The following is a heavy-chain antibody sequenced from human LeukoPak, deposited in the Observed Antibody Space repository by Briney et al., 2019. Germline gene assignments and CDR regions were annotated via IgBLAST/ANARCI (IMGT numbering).Heavy chain of an antibody. Sequence: GGSLRLSCAASGFTFSSYAMSWVRQAPGKGLEWVSAISGSGGSTYYADSVKGRFTISRDNSKNTLSLQMNSLRAEDTAVYYCAKDLDSSIAAPVGYWGQGTLVTVSS. J-gene: IGHJ4*02. CDR1: GFTFSSYA. D-gene: IGHD6-6*01. CDR3: AKDLDSSIAAPVGY. V-gene: IGHV3-23*01. CDR2: ISGSGGST.